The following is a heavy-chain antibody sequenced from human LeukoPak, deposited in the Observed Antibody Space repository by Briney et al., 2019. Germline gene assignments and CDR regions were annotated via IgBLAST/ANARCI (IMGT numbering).Heavy chain of an antibody. Sequence: GASVKVSCKASGYTFTSYYMHWVRQAPGQGLEWMGIINPSGGSTSYAQKLQGRVTMTTDTSTSTAYMELRSLRSDDTAVYYCARDPPVLRYFDWLLDYYYYYMDVWGKGTTVTISS. CDR2: INPSGGST. V-gene: IGHV1-46*01. J-gene: IGHJ6*03. CDR3: ARDPPVLRYFDWLLDYYYYYMDV. CDR1: GYTFTSYY. D-gene: IGHD3-9*01.